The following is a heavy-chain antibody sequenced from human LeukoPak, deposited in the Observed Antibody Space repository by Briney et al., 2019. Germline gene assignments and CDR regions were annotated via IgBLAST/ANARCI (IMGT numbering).Heavy chain of an antibody. CDR3: ARDRGPQAFDI. Sequence: GGSLRLSCAASGFTFSSYAMSWVRQAPGKGLEWVSAISGSSGRTYDADSVKGRFTISRDNSKNTLYLQMNSLRAEDTAVYYCARDRGPQAFDIWGQGTMVTVSS. J-gene: IGHJ3*02. D-gene: IGHD3-10*01. CDR1: GFTFSSYA. CDR2: ISGSSGRT. V-gene: IGHV3-23*01.